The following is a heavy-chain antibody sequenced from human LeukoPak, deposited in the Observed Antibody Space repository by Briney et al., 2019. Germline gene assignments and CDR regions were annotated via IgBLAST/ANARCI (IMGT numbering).Heavy chain of an antibody. CDR3: ARQRSYYDAFDI. Sequence: PSETLSLTCTVSGGSTSSYYWSWIRQPPGKGLEWIGYIYYSGSTNYNPSLKSRVTISVDTSKNQFSLKLSSVTAADTAVYYCARQRSYYDAFDIWGQGTMVTVSS. CDR2: IYYSGST. J-gene: IGHJ3*02. V-gene: IGHV4-59*08. D-gene: IGHD3-10*01. CDR1: GGSTSSYY.